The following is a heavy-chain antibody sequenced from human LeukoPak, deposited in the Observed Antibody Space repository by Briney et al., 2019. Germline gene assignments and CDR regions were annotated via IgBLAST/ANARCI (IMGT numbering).Heavy chain of an antibody. D-gene: IGHD6-13*01. CDR2: IIPILGIA. J-gene: IGHJ4*02. CDR3: ARGSSSSLGY. V-gene: IGHV1-69*04. Sequence: ASVKVSCKASGYTFTSYGISWVRQAPGQGLEWMGRIIPILGIANYAQKFQGRVTITADKSTSTAYMELSSLRSEDTAVYYCARGSSSSLGYWGQGTLVTVSS. CDR1: GYTFTSYG.